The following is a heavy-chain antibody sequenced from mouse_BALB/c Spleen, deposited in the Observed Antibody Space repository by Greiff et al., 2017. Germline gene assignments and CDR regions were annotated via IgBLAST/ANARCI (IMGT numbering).Heavy chain of an antibody. V-gene: IGHV2-6-7*01. Sequence: VKLVESGPGLVAPSQSLSITCTVSGFSLTGYGVNWVRQPPGKGLEWLGMIWGDGSTDYNSALKSRLSISKDNSKSQVFLKMNSLQTDDTARYYCARVYYRYDDYYAMDYWGQGTSVTVSS. CDR1: GFSLTGYG. D-gene: IGHD2-14*01. CDR3: ARVYYRYDDYYAMDY. CDR2: IWGDGST. J-gene: IGHJ4*01.